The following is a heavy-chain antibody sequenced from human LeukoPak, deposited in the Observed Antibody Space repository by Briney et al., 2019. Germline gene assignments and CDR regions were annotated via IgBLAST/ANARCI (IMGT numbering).Heavy chain of an antibody. CDR1: GYTFTSYY. D-gene: IGHD2-2*01. V-gene: IGHV1-46*01. J-gene: IGHJ3*02. CDR2: INPSGGST. Sequence: VASVQVSCKSSGYTFTSYYMHWVRQAPGQGLEWVGIINPSGGSTSYAHTFQGRVTMTRDTSTSTVYMELSSLRSEDTAVYYCAIDEGEMGPVVPAAMYSADDAFDIWGQGTMVTVSS. CDR3: AIDEGEMGPVVPAAMYSADDAFDI.